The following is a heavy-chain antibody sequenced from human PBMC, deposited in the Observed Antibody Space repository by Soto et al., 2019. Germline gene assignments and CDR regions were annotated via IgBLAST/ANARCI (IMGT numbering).Heavy chain of an antibody. J-gene: IGHJ3*01. D-gene: IGHD6-19*01. CDR2: IYYTGST. V-gene: IGHV4-39*01. Sequence: QLQLQESGPGLVRPSETLSLTCAVSGGSIGSGSYFWGWIRQPPGKGLEWIGSIYYTGSTYYNPSLKSRVTISVDTSKNQFSLNLSSVTTADTAVYYCARSGHISAFGTFDVWGQGTMVTVSS. CDR3: ARSGHISAFGTFDV. CDR1: GGSIGSGSYF.